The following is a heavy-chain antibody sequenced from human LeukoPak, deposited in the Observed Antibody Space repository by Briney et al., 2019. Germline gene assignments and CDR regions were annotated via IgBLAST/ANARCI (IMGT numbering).Heavy chain of an antibody. J-gene: IGHJ4*02. CDR1: GVTFSSYA. V-gene: IGHV3-23*01. CDR2: ISGSGGST. CDR3: AKKGGWVYFDY. Sequence: GGSLRLSCAASGVTFSSYAMSWVRQAPGKGLEWVSGISGSGGSTYYADSVKGRFTISRDNSKNTLYLQMNSLRAEDTAVYYCAKKGGWVYFDYWGQGALVTVSS. D-gene: IGHD1-26*01.